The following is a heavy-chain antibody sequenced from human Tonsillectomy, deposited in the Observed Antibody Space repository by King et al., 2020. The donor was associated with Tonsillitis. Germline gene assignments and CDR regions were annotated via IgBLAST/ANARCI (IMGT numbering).Heavy chain of an antibody. Sequence: VQLVESGGGLVQPGGSLRLSCAASGFTFSSYAMSWVRQAPGKGLEWVSAISATASRTYYADSVKGRFTVSRDNSKNTLYLQMNSLRAEDTAVNYCAKVHWELLDRADAFDIWGQGTMVTVSS. D-gene: IGHD1-26*01. CDR3: AKVHWELLDRADAFDI. CDR1: GFTFSSYA. CDR2: ISATASRT. J-gene: IGHJ3*02. V-gene: IGHV3-23*04.